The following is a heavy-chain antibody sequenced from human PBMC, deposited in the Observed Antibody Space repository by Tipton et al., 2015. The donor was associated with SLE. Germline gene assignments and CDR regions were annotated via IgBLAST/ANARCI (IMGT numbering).Heavy chain of an antibody. Sequence: VQLVQSGAGVKKPGESLKISCKGSGYSFKNHWIGWVRQMPGKGLEWMGNIYPGDSDTRYRPSFQGQVTISADKSINTAYLQWSSLKASDTAIYYCARVGVTSPYFDSWGQGTLVTVSS. D-gene: IGHD3-10*01. CDR3: ARVGVTSPYFDS. CDR2: IYPGDSDT. CDR1: GYSFKNHW. V-gene: IGHV5-51*03. J-gene: IGHJ4*02.